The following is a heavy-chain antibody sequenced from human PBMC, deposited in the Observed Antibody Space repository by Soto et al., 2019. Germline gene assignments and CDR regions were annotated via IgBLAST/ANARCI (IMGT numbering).Heavy chain of an antibody. Sequence: SETLSLTCTVSGGSISSGGYYWSWIRQHPGKGLEWIGYIYYSGSTYYNPSLKSRVTISVDTSKNQFPLKLSSVTAADTAVYYCASARGDYSNYRDWYFDLWGRGTLVTVSS. CDR3: ASARGDYSNYRDWYFDL. CDR2: IYYSGST. D-gene: IGHD4-4*01. V-gene: IGHV4-31*03. CDR1: GGSISSGGYY. J-gene: IGHJ2*01.